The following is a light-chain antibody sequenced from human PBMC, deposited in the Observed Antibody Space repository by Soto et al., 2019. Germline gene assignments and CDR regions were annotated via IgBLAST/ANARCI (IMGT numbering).Light chain of an antibody. CDR1: SSDVGRYNY. J-gene: IGLJ1*01. CDR3: NSYTSSSTYV. V-gene: IGLV2-14*01. Sequence: QSVLTQPASVSGSPGQSITISCTGTSSDVGRYNYVSWYQQHPGKAPKLIIYDVSNRPSGVSNRFSGSKSGNTASPTISGLQVEDEADYYCNSYTSSSTYVFGTGTKVTVL. CDR2: DVS.